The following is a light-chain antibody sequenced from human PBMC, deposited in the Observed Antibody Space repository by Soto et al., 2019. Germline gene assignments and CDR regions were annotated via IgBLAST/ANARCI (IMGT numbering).Light chain of an antibody. CDR1: SGDVGGYNY. Sequence: QSVLTQPASVSGSPGQSITISCTGTSGDVGGYNYVSWYQQHPGKAPKLMIYEVSNRPSGVSNRFSGSKSGNTASLTISGLQAEDEADYYCSSYTSNNTQVFGTGTKVTVL. J-gene: IGLJ1*01. V-gene: IGLV2-14*01. CDR2: EVS. CDR3: SSYTSNNTQV.